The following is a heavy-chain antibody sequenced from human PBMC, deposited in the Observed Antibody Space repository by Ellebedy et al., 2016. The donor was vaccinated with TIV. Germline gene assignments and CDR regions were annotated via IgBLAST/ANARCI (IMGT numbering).Heavy chain of an antibody. J-gene: IGHJ4*02. CDR2: INSDGSST. Sequence: GGSLRLXXAASGFTFSSYRMHWVRQAPGQGLVWVSRINSDGSSTLYADSVKGRFTISRDNAKNTLYLQMNSLRAEDTAVYYCARGITYDAGAYWGYWGQGSLVTVSS. CDR3: ARGITYDAGAYWGY. CDR1: GFTFSSYR. D-gene: IGHD3-22*01. V-gene: IGHV3-74*01.